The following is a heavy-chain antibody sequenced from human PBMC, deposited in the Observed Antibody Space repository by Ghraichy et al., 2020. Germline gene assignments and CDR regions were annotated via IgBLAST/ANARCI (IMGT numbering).Heavy chain of an antibody. Sequence: GGSLRLSCEASGLTFNNHAMSWVRQAPGKGLEWVSAVSGSGSTTYYADSVKGRFTISRDNSKNTLSLQMNSLRAEDTAVYYCAKGLDSGTYSPFDYWGQGTLVTVSA. CDR2: VSGSGSTT. D-gene: IGHD3-10*01. CDR1: GLTFNNHA. CDR3: AKGLDSGTYSPFDY. V-gene: IGHV3-23*01. J-gene: IGHJ4*02.